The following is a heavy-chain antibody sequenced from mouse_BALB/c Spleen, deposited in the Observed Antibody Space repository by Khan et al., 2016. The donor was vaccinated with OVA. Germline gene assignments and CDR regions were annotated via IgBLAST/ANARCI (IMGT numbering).Heavy chain of an antibody. CDR3: VRGWANHRDGGEFAY. Sequence: VQLQQSGAELARPGASVKMSCKASGYTFTSYTIHWIKERPGQGLEWIGNINPSNGYTNYNQKFKDKATLTTDKSSTTAYLHLSSLTYDDSAVFNGVRGWANHRDGGEFAYWGQGTLVTVSA. D-gene: IGHD2-14*01. CDR1: GYTFTSYT. CDR2: INPSNGYT. V-gene: IGHV1-4*01. J-gene: IGHJ3*01.